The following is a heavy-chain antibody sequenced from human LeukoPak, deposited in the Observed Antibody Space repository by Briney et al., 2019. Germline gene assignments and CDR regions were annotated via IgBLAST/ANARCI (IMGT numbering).Heavy chain of an antibody. CDR1: GYIFTSYW. CDR2: IYPGDSDT. D-gene: IGHD6-13*01. CDR3: ARKDSFFYGSSWGTDAFDI. Sequence: HGGSLQISCKGSGYIFTSYWSGWVRPLPGKGREWMGIIYPGDSDTRYSPSFQGQVTISADKSISTAYLQWSSLKASDTAMYYCARKDSFFYGSSWGTDAFDIWGQGTMVTVSS. V-gene: IGHV5-51*01. J-gene: IGHJ3*02.